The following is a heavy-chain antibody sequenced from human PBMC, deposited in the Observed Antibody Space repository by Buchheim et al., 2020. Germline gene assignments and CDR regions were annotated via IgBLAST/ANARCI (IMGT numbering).Heavy chain of an antibody. Sequence: EVQVVESGGGLVQPGGSLRLSCAASGFTFSEYWMSWVRQAPGKGLGWVANIIHDGSEKYYVDSVKGRFTISRDNARNILYLRMNSLRVEDTAVYFCAVTNWFNPWGQGTL. CDR2: IIHDGSEK. D-gene: IGHD4-17*01. J-gene: IGHJ5*02. CDR3: AVTNWFNP. CDR1: GFTFSEYW. V-gene: IGHV3-7*01.